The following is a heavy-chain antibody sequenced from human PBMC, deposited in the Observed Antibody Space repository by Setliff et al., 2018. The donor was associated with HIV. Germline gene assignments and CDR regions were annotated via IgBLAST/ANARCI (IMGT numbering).Heavy chain of an antibody. Sequence: SVKVSCKASGDTFNNYAISWVRQAPGQGLEWMGGFIPIFGTLNYARKFQGRVTMTRDTSISTAYMELSRLRSDDTAVYYCASKISCTNGVCLDAFDTWGQGTMVTVSS. CDR1: GDTFNNYA. V-gene: IGHV1-69*05. CDR2: FIPIFGTL. CDR3: ASKISCTNGVCLDAFDT. J-gene: IGHJ3*02. D-gene: IGHD2-8*01.